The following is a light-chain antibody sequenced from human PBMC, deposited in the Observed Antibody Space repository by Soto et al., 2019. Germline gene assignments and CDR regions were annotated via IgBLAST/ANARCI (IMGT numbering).Light chain of an antibody. CDR2: GNT. V-gene: IGLV1-40*01. J-gene: IGLJ2*01. CDR3: QSYDSSLSGGI. Sequence: QAVVTQPPSVSGAPGQRVTISCTGRSSNIGAHYDVHWYQQLPGTAPKLLIYGNTNRPSGVPDRFSGSKSGTSASLAITGLQAEDEADYYCQSYDSSLSGGIFGGGTKLTVL. CDR1: SSNIGAHYD.